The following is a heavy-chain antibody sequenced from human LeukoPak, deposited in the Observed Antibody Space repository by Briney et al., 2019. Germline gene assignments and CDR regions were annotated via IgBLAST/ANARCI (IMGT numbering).Heavy chain of an antibody. Sequence: GGSLRLSCAASGFTFSSYSMNWVRQAPGKGLERVSSISSSSTYIYYADSVKGRVTISRDNAKNSLYLQMNSLRAEDTAVYYCASNVVVPALAPDVWGKGTTVTVSS. J-gene: IGHJ6*04. V-gene: IGHV3-21*01. CDR1: GFTFSSYS. D-gene: IGHD2-2*01. CDR2: ISSSSTYI. CDR3: ASNVVVPALAPDV.